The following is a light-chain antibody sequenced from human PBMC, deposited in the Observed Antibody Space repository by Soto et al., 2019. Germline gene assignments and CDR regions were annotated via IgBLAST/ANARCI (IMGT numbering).Light chain of an antibody. CDR3: STYTSSSNLGV. CDR1: SSDVGGYNY. CDR2: DVS. Sequence: QSALTQPASVSGSPGQSITISCTGTSSDVGGYNYVSWYQQHPGKAPKLMIYDVSNRPSGVSNRFSGSKSGNTASLTISGLQAEDDADDYCSTYTSSSNLGVFGGGTKVTVL. V-gene: IGLV2-14*01. J-gene: IGLJ2*01.